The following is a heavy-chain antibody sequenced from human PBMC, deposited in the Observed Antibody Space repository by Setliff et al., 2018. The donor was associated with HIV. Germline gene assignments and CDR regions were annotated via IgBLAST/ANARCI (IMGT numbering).Heavy chain of an antibody. V-gene: IGHV1-18*01. Sequence: ASVKVSCKAARGTFSNYGVRWMRQAPGHGLEWMAWISPNSGYTLFAQRFQGRVTMTTDTSTNTAYMELRSLSSDDTAVYYCARASWEWEPSAEYFHHWGQGTLVTVSS. D-gene: IGHD1-26*01. CDR3: ARASWEWEPSAEYFHH. CDR2: ISPNSGYT. J-gene: IGHJ1*01. CDR1: RGTFSNYG.